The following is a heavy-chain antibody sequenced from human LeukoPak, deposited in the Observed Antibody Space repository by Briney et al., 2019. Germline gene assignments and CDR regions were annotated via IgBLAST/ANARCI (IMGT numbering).Heavy chain of an antibody. Sequence: GGSLRLSCAASGFTFSDYAMSWVRQAPGKGLKWVSAISGSGGRTYYADSVKGRFTISRDNSKNTLYLQMNSLRAEDTAVYYCAKGDDSSGYPTIFDYWGQGTLVTVSS. CDR3: AKGDDSSGYPTIFDY. V-gene: IGHV3-23*01. CDR2: ISGSGGRT. J-gene: IGHJ4*02. CDR1: GFTFSDYA. D-gene: IGHD3-22*01.